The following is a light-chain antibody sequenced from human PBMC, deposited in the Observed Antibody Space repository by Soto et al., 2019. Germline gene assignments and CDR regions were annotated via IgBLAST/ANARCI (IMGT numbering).Light chain of an antibody. Sequence: DIVMTQSPATLSVAPGERVTFSCRASQGVSRKLAWYQQRPGQAPRLLFYGASSRATGIPDRFSGSGSGTEFTLTISRLEPEDFAVYYCQQYSSSPLTFGGGTKVDIK. J-gene: IGKJ4*01. V-gene: IGKV3-20*01. CDR2: GAS. CDR1: QGVSRK. CDR3: QQYSSSPLT.